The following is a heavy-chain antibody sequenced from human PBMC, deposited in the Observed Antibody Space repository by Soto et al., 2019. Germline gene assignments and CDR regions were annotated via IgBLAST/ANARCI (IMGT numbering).Heavy chain of an antibody. V-gene: IGHV3-15*01. D-gene: IGHD3-9*01. J-gene: IGHJ4*02. CDR1: VFTFSNAW. CDR3: TTDRYDILTGYYYDDY. Sequence: PGGPLTIYDAASVFTFSNAWMSWVRHAPGKGLEWVGRIKSKTDGGTTDYAAPVKGRFTISRDDSKNTLYLQMNSLKTEDTAVYSCTTDRYDILTGYYYDDYCGQGTLVTVSS. CDR2: IKSKTDGGTT.